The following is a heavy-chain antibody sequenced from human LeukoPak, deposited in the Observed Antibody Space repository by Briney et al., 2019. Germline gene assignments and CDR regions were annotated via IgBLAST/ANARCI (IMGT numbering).Heavy chain of an antibody. CDR2: ISSSSSYI. D-gene: IGHD1-1*01. J-gene: IGHJ4*02. CDR1: GFTFSSYS. CDR3: ASGSGTSPQFDY. V-gene: IGHV3-21*01. Sequence: GGSLGLSCAASGFTFSSYSMNWVRQAPGKGLEWVSSISSSSSYIYYADSVKGRFTISRDDAKNSLYLQMNSLRAEDTAVYYCASGSGTSPQFDYWGQGTLVTVSS.